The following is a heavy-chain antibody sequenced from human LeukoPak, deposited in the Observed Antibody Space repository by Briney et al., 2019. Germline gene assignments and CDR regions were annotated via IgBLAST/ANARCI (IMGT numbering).Heavy chain of an antibody. CDR3: ASSHYQLLYDPHWYFDL. D-gene: IGHD2-2*02. J-gene: IGHJ2*01. Sequence: PGGSLRLSCAASGFTFSSYSMNWVRQAPGKGLEWVSSISSSSSYIYYADSVKGRFTISRDNAKNSLYLQMNSLRAEDTAVYYCASSHYQLLYDPHWYFDLWGRGTLVTVSS. CDR1: GFTFSSYS. V-gene: IGHV3-21*01. CDR2: ISSSSSYI.